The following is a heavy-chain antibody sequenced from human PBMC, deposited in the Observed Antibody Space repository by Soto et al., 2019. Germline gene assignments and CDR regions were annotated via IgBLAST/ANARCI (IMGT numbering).Heavy chain of an antibody. Sequence: PGRSLRLPCAASGFTFDDYGMSWVSQDTGKGLEWVSGINWNGGSTGYADSVKGRFTISRDNAKNSLYLQMNSLRAEDTALYYCARLYSSGWDGPGRYSGQGTLVTVSS. J-gene: IGHJ4*02. D-gene: IGHD6-19*01. CDR2: INWNGGST. CDR3: ARLYSSGWDGPGRY. CDR1: GFTFDDYG. V-gene: IGHV3-20*04.